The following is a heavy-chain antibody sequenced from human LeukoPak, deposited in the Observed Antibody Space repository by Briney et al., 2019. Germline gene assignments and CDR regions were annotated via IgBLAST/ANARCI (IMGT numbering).Heavy chain of an antibody. Sequence: GGSLRLSCAASGFTFSSYSMNWVRQAPGKGLEWVSYISSSSSTIYYADSVKGRFTIPRDNAKNSLYLQMNSLRAEDTAVYYCAGDSTSYYYYYMDVWGKGTTVTISS. CDR2: ISSSSSTI. D-gene: IGHD6-6*01. CDR1: GFTFSSYS. V-gene: IGHV3-48*01. CDR3: AGDSTSYYYYYMDV. J-gene: IGHJ6*03.